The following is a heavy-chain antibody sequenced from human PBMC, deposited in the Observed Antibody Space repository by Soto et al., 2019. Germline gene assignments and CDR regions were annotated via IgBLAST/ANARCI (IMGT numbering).Heavy chain of an antibody. CDR3: APHTLVTGTPSGY. Sequence: QVQLVQSGAEVREPGASVKVSCKASGYTFTNYGVSWVRQAPGQGLEWMGWIGGYKGNTNYAQKLQGRVTLTTDTSTSTGYMALRCLRSHDTAVYYCAPHTLVTGTPSGYWGQGTLVSVSS. D-gene: IGHD5-18*01. CDR2: IGGYKGNT. J-gene: IGHJ4*02. CDR1: GYTFTNYG. V-gene: IGHV1-18*01.